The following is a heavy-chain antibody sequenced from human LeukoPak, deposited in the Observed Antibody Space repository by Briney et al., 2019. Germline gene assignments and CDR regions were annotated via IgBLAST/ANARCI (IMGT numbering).Heavy chain of an antibody. CDR2: INHSGST. CDR1: GGSFSGYY. Sequence: SETLSLTCAVYGGSFSGYYWSWIRQPPGKGLEWIGEINHSGSTNYNPSLKSRVTISVDTSKNQFSLKLSSVTAADTAVYYCARWATERFSGGGNSERVGYFDYWGQGTLVTVSS. CDR3: ARWATERFSGGGNSERVGYFDY. D-gene: IGHD4-23*01. J-gene: IGHJ4*02. V-gene: IGHV4-34*01.